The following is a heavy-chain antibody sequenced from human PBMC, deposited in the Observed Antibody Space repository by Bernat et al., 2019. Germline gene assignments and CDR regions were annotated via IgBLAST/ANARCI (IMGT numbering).Heavy chain of an antibody. Sequence: QVQLVESGGGVVQPGRSLRLSCAASGFTFSSYAMHWVRQAPGKGLEWVAVISYDGSNKYYADSVKGRFTISRDNSKNTLYLQMNSLRAEDTAVYYCVRSLYPDIVVVVAATDAFDIWGQGTMVTVSS. CDR2: ISYDGSNK. CDR1: GFTFSSYA. CDR3: VRSLYPDIVVVVAATDAFDI. D-gene: IGHD2-15*01. J-gene: IGHJ3*02. V-gene: IGHV3-30-3*01.